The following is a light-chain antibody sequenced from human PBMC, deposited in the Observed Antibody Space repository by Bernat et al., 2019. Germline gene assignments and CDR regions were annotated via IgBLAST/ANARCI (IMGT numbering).Light chain of an antibody. V-gene: IGLV2-14*03. CDR2: DVS. Sequence: QSALTQPASVSGSPGQSITISCTGTSSDVSGYNYVSWYQQQPGKAPKLMIYDVSSRPSGVSNRFSGSKSGNTASLTISGLQAEDEADYYFTSYTTSSTLVFGTGTKVTVL. CDR3: TSYTTSSTLV. CDR1: SSDVSGYNY. J-gene: IGLJ1*01.